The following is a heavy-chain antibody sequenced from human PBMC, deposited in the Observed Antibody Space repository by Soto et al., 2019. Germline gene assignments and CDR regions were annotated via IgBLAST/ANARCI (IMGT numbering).Heavy chain of an antibody. CDR1: GYIFTSWR. CDR3: ARESGGLDP. Sequence: VASVKVSCKASGYIFTSWRITWVRQAPGQGLEYMGWINPYNGKTNYAQKFQGRVTMTTDTSTNTAYMELGSLRSDDTALYYCARESGGLDPWGQGTLVTVSS. J-gene: IGHJ5*02. CDR2: INPYNGKT. V-gene: IGHV1-18*01.